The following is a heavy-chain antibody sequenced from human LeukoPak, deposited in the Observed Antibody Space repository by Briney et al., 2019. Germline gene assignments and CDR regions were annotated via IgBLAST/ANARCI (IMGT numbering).Heavy chain of an antibody. CDR2: IRSKAYGGTT. J-gene: IGHJ4*02. CDR1: GFTFGDYA. Sequence: GGSLRLSCTASGFTFGDYAMSWFRQAPGKGLEWVGFIRSKAYGGTTEYAAPVKGRFTISRDNSKNTLYLQMNSLRAEDTAVYYCARGDPYCSGGSCYSGYWGQGTLVTVSS. CDR3: ARGDPYCSGGSCYSGY. V-gene: IGHV3-49*03. D-gene: IGHD2-15*01.